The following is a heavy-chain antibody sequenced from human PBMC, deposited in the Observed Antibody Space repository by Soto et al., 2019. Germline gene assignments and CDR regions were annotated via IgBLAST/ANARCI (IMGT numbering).Heavy chain of an antibody. V-gene: IGHV4-59*08. D-gene: IGHD2-15*01. Sequence: PSETLSLTCTVSGGSIGSYYWSWIRQPPGKGLEWIGYIYYSGSTNYNPSLKSRVTISVDTSKNQFSLKLSSVTAADTAVYYCARHESGVVVAATPYFQHWGQGTLVTVSS. CDR3: ARHESGVVVAATPYFQH. CDR2: IYYSGST. CDR1: GGSIGSYY. J-gene: IGHJ1*01.